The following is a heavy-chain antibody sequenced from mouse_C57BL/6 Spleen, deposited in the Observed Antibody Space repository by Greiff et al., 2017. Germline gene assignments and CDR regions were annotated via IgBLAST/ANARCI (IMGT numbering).Heavy chain of an antibody. J-gene: IGHJ3*01. V-gene: IGHV5-4*03. Sequence: EVMLVESGGGLVKPGGSLKLSCAASGFTFSSYAMSWVRQTPEKRLEWVATIIAGGSYTNYPVNVKGRFTISRDNAKNNLYLQMSQLKSEDTAMYYCARSEGLNWDPFAYWGQGTLVTVSA. CDR1: GFTFSSYA. CDR3: ARSEGLNWDPFAY. D-gene: IGHD4-1*01. CDR2: IIAGGSYT.